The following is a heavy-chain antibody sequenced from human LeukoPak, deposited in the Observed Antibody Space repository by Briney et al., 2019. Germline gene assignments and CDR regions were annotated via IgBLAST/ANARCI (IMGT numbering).Heavy chain of an antibody. CDR3: ARGGTGYSSSWYDY. J-gene: IGHJ4*02. CDR2: INPNSGGT. Sequence: ASVKVSCKTSGYTFTGYYIHWVRQAPGQGLQWLGWINPNSGGTNYAQNFQGRVTVTRDTSTATAYMELRWLTSDDTAVYYCARGGTGYSSSWYDYWGQGTLVTVSS. D-gene: IGHD6-13*01. CDR1: GYTFTGYY. V-gene: IGHV1-2*02.